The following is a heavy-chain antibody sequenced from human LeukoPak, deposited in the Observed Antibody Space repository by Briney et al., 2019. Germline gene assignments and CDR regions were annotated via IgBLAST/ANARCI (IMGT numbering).Heavy chain of an antibody. CDR3: ARFGYYYYYMDV. CDR2: IYHSGST. CDR1: GYSISSGYY. J-gene: IGHJ6*03. D-gene: IGHD3-16*01. Sequence: SETLYLTCAVSGYSISSGYYWGWIRQPPWKGLEWIGSIYHSGSTYYNPSLKSRVTISVDTSKNQFSLKLSSVTAADTAVYYCARFGYYYYYMDVWGKGTTVTVSS. V-gene: IGHV4-38-2*01.